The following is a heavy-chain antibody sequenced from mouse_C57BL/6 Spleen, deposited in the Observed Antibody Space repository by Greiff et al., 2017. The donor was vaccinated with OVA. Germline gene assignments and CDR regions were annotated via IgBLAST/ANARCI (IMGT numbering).Heavy chain of an antibody. V-gene: IGHV1-9*01. J-gene: IGHJ2*01. CDR1: GYTFTGYW. CDR3: ARGDYDYDVQDYFDY. CDR2: ILPGSGST. Sequence: QVQLKESGAELMKPGASVKLSCKDTGYTFTGYWIEWVKQRPGHGLEWIGEILPGSGSTNYNEKFKGKATFTADTSSNTAYMQLSSLTTEDSAIYYCARGDYDYDVQDYFDYWGQGTTLTVSS. D-gene: IGHD2-4*01.